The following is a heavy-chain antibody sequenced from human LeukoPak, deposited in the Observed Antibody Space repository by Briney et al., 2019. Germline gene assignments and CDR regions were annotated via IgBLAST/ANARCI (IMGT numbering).Heavy chain of an antibody. D-gene: IGHD3-10*01. CDR1: GFTFSSYS. CDR2: ISSSSSYI. CDR3: ARAMDYYGSGSYSYYFDY. Sequence: PGGSLRLSCAASGFTFSSYSMNWVRQAPGKGVEWVSSISSSSSYIYYADSVKGRFTISRDNAKNSLYLQMNSLRAEDTAVYYCARAMDYYGSGSYSYYFDYWGQGTLVTVSS. J-gene: IGHJ4*02. V-gene: IGHV3-21*01.